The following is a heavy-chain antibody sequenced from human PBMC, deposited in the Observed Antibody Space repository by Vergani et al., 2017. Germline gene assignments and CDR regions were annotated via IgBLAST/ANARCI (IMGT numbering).Heavy chain of an antibody. Sequence: QVQLQESGPGLVKPSETLSLTCTVSNDSVSNTFYYWGWIRQTPGKGLEWIGSIYYSGSTNYNPSLKSRVTISVDTSKNQFSLKLSSVTAADTAVYYCARGPIKLFNYDFWRQGWFDPWGQGTLVTVSS. CDR2: IYYSGST. CDR3: ARGPIKLFNYDFWRQGWFDP. CDR1: NDSVSNTFYY. J-gene: IGHJ5*02. V-gene: IGHV4-39*07. D-gene: IGHD3-3*01.